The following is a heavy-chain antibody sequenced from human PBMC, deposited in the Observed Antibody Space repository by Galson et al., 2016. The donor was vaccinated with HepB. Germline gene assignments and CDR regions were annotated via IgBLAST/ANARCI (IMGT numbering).Heavy chain of an antibody. CDR2: MSPNSGNT. V-gene: IGHV1-8*01. CDR1: GYTFTNYD. CDR3: ARNYGGNSGWFDP. D-gene: IGHD4-23*01. J-gene: IGHJ5*02. Sequence: SVKVSCKASGYTFTNYDINWVRQATGQGLEWLGWMSPNSGNTGYAQNFQGRVTLTRDTSISTAYMALSSLRSYYTAVYYCARNYGGNSGWFDPWGQGTLVTVSS.